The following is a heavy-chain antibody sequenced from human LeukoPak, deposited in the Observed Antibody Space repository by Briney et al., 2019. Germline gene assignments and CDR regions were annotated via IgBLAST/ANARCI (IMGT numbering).Heavy chain of an antibody. Sequence: SVKVSCKASGGTFSSYAISWVRQAPGQGLELMGGIIPIFGTANYAQKFQGRVTITADESTSTAYMELSSLRSEDTAVYYCARDYYGSGSYYEGPFDPWGQGTLVTVSS. D-gene: IGHD3-10*01. CDR1: GGTFSSYA. CDR3: ARDYYGSGSYYEGPFDP. CDR2: IIPIFGTA. J-gene: IGHJ5*02. V-gene: IGHV1-69*13.